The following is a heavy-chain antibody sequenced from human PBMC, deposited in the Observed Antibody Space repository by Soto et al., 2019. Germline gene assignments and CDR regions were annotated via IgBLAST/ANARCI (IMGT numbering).Heavy chain of an antibody. D-gene: IGHD3-16*01. Sequence: EVQLVESGGGLVKPGGSLRLACAASGFTFSDAWMSWVRQAPGKGLECVGHMKSKNDGGTIEYAAPVKGRFTISRDDSKNTLYVEMNSLKTEDTAVYYCTTGGGYWGQGTLVTVSS. CDR2: MKSKNDGGTI. J-gene: IGHJ4*02. V-gene: IGHV3-15*01. CDR1: GFTFSDAW. CDR3: TTGGGY.